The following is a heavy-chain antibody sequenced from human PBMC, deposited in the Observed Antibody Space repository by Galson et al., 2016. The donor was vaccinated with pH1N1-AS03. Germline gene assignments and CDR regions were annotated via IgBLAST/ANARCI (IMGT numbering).Heavy chain of an antibody. D-gene: IGHD2/OR15-2a*01. CDR3: AKGGIYNREGLGGS. Sequence: SLRLSCAASGFSLGSHEMNWVRQAPGKGLEWVSGVSTNGRRTFHADSVKGRFTISRDNSKNTLYLQMNSLRVEDAAVYYCAKGGIYNREGLGGSWGQGTLVAVSS. CDR2: VSTNGRRT. J-gene: IGHJ5*02. CDR1: GFSLGSHE. V-gene: IGHV3-23*01.